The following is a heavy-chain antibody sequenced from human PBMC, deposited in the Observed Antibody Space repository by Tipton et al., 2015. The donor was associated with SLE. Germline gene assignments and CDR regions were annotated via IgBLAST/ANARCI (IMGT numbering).Heavy chain of an antibody. CDR2: ISYDGSNK. V-gene: IGHV3-30-3*01. CDR1: GGTFSSYA. J-gene: IGHJ4*02. CDR3: ARVRSRSIAAAVHFDY. D-gene: IGHD6-13*01. Sequence: QVQLVQSGPEVKKPGSSVKVSCKASGGTFSSYAMHWVRQAPGKGLEWVAVISYDGSNKYYADSVKGRFTISRDNSKNTLYLQMNSLRAEDTAVYYCARVRSRSIAAAVHFDYWGQGTLVTVSS.